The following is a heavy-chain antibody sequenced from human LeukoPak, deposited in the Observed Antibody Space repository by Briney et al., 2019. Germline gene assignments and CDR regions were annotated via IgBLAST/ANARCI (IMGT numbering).Heavy chain of an antibody. J-gene: IGHJ4*02. Sequence: GGSLRLSCAASGFTVSSNYMTWVRQAPGQGLEWVSDIYFGGTTYYADSVKGRFTIPRDNSKNTVYLQMNSLRAEDTAIYYCAKVPVGYYDDGAYYLGGFWGQGTLVTVSS. CDR1: GFTVSSNY. CDR2: IYFGGTT. CDR3: AKVPVGYYDDGAYYLGGF. V-gene: IGHV3-53*01. D-gene: IGHD3-22*01.